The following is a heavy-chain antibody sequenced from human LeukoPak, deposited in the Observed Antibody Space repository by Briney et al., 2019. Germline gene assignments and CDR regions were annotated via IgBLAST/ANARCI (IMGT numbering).Heavy chain of an antibody. D-gene: IGHD6-19*01. Sequence: GGSLRLSCVASGFTFSSYSMNWVRQAPGKGLEWVSYISSSSSTIYYADSVKGRFTISRDNAKNSLYLQMDSLRAEDTAMYYCASLAGLVPVDYWGQGTLVTVSS. V-gene: IGHV3-48*01. J-gene: IGHJ4*02. CDR3: ASLAGLVPVDY. CDR2: ISSSSSTI. CDR1: GFTFSSYS.